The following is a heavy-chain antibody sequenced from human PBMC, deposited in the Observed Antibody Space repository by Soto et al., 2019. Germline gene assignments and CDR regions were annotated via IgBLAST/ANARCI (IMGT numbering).Heavy chain of an antibody. J-gene: IGHJ4*02. CDR2: ISGSGGST. CDR1: GFTFSSYA. CDR3: AKDRDSSGWDFDY. Sequence: EVQLLESGGHLVQPGGSLRLSCAASGFTFSSYAMSWVRQAPGKGLEWVSAISGSGGSTYYADSVRGRFTISRDNSKNTLFLQINSLRAEDTARYYCAKDRDSSGWDFDYWGQGTLVTVSS. D-gene: IGHD6-19*01. V-gene: IGHV3-23*01.